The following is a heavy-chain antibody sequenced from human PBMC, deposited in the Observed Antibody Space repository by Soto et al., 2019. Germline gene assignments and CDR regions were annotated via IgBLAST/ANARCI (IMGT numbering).Heavy chain of an antibody. CDR3: AKEGGYCVSTYCLPHNWFDP. CDR2: ISYDGTNK. D-gene: IGHD2-2*01. Sequence: QVHLVESGGGVVQPGRSLRLSCAASGFTFSSYGMHWVRQAPGKGLEWVAVISYDGTNKYYADSVKGRFIISRDNSENTVYLQMDTLRAEDTAVYYCAKEGGYCVSTYCLPHNWFDPWGQGTLVNVSS. CDR1: GFTFSSYG. J-gene: IGHJ5*02. V-gene: IGHV3-30*18.